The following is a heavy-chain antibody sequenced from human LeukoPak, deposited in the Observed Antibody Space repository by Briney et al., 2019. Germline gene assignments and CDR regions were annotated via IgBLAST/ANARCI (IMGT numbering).Heavy chain of an antibody. D-gene: IGHD6-13*01. CDR1: GFTFSSYA. V-gene: IGHV3-30*04. Sequence: GGSLRLSCAASGFTFSSYAIHWVRQAPGKGLEWVAFISSDGSNKYYADSVKGRFTISRDNSKSTLYLQMNSLRAEDTAVYYCARAYEYSSSWYAFDIWGQGTMVTVSS. CDR2: ISSDGSNK. J-gene: IGHJ3*02. CDR3: ARAYEYSSSWYAFDI.